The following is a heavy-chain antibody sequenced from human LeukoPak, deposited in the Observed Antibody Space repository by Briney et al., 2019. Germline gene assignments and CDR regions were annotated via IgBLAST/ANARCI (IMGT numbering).Heavy chain of an antibody. CDR2: IIPIFGTA. D-gene: IGHD3-22*01. CDR3: ARVFYYDSSGYWYFQH. CDR1: GGTFSSYA. Sequence: SVKVSCKASGGTFSSYAISWVRQAPGQGLEWMGGIIPIFGTANYAQKFQGRVTITADESPSTAYMELSSLRSEDTAVYYCARVFYYDSSGYWYFQHWGQGTLVTVSS. J-gene: IGHJ1*01. V-gene: IGHV1-69*13.